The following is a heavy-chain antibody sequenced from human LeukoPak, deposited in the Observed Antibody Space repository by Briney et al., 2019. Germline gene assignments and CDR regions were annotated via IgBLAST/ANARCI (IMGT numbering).Heavy chain of an antibody. CDR2: ISAYNGST. Sequence: ASVKVSCKASGYTFTSYGISWVRQAPGQGLEWMGWISAYNGSTNYAQKFQGRVTMTRDTSISTAYMELSRLRSDDTAVYYCARGIVGATTTGDYWGQGTLVTVSS. J-gene: IGHJ4*02. D-gene: IGHD1-26*01. CDR1: GYTFTSYG. CDR3: ARGIVGATTTGDY. V-gene: IGHV1-18*01.